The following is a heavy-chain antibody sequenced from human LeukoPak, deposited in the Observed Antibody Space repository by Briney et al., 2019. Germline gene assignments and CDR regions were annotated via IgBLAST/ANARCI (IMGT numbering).Heavy chain of an antibody. CDR3: AKHRGSLWYDEIDY. V-gene: IGHV3-23*01. CDR2: ISRSGDSM. CDR1: RFPFSSYA. J-gene: IGHJ4*02. Sequence: GGSLRLSCAGSRFPFSSYAMSWVRQAPGKGLEWVSVISRSGDSMYYADSVKGRFTVSRDISKNTLYFQMNSLRADDTAIYYCAKHRGSLWYDEIDYWGQGILVTVSS. D-gene: IGHD6-13*01.